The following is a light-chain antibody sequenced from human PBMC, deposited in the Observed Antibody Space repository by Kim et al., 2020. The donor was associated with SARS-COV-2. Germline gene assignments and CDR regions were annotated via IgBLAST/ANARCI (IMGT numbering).Light chain of an antibody. CDR2: AAS. V-gene: IGKV1-9*01. J-gene: IGKJ2*01. CDR1: QGISSY. CDR3: QQLNSYPYT. Sequence: SASVGDRVPITCRATQGISSYLAWYQQKPGNAPKLLIYAASTLQSGVPSRFSRSGSGTDFTLTISRLQPEDFATYYCQQLNSYPYTFGQGTKLEI.